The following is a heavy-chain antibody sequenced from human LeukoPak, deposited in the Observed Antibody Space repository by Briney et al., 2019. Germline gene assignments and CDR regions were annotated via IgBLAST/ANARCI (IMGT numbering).Heavy chain of an antibody. CDR2: ISRTGGST. V-gene: IGHV3-23*01. CDR1: GFTFSSYA. Sequence: PGGSLRLSCAASGFTFSSYAMTWVRQAPGKGLEWVSTISRTGGSTYYADSVKGRFTISRDNSKNTLCLQMNSLRAEDTAVYYCAKDPRGRLTTPQPYYYYYYMDVWGKGTTVTVSS. J-gene: IGHJ6*03. D-gene: IGHD4-11*01. CDR3: AKDPRGRLTTPQPYYYYYYMDV.